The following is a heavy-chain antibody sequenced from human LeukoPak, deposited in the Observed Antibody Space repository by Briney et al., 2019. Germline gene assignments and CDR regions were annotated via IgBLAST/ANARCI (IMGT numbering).Heavy chain of an antibody. D-gene: IGHD6-19*01. V-gene: IGHV1-69*13. Sequence: SVKVSCKASGYTFTSYYMHWVRQAPGQGLEWMGGIIPIFGTANYAQKFQGRVTITADESTSTAYMELSSLRSEDTAVYYCATTSWDIAVAGRGAFDIWGQGTMVTVSS. CDR1: GYTFTSYY. CDR3: ATTSWDIAVAGRGAFDI. J-gene: IGHJ3*02. CDR2: IIPIFGTA.